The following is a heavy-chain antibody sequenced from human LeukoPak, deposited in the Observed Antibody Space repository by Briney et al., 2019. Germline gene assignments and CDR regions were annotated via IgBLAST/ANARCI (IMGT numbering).Heavy chain of an antibody. CDR2: IRYDGSNK. J-gene: IGHJ3*02. CDR3: AKEEGGSSDDAFDI. Sequence: GGSLRLSCAASGFTFSSYGMHWVRQAPGKGLEWVAFIRYDGSNKYYADSVKGRFTISRDNSKNTLDLQMNSLRAEDTAVYYCAKEEGGSSDDAFDIWGQGTMVTVSS. V-gene: IGHV3-30*02. CDR1: GFTFSSYG. D-gene: IGHD1-26*01.